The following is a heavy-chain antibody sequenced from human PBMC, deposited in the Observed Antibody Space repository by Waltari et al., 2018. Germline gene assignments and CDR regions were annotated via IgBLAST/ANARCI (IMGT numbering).Heavy chain of an antibody. CDR3: ARSAVWTFDY. J-gene: IGHJ4*02. CDR1: GFIFSANW. D-gene: IGHD3-3*01. Sequence: EVQLVESGGGLVQPGGSLRLSCEASGFIFSANWMAWVRRAPGTGLEWVAGVKQDGGEQYYVDSVKGRFTISRDNAKNSLYLQMNGLRAEDTAVYYCARSAVWTFDYWGQGTLVTVSS. V-gene: IGHV3-7*01. CDR2: VKQDGGEQ.